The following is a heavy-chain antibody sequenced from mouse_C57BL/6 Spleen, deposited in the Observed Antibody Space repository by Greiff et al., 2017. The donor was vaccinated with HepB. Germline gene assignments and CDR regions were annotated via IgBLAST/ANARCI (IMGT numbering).Heavy chain of an antibody. CDR2: IDPENGDT. J-gene: IGHJ4*01. D-gene: IGHD1-1*01. CDR1: GFNIKDDY. CDR3: TTYYGSV. Sequence: VQLKQSGAELVRPGASVKLSCTASGFNIKDDYMHWVKQRPEQGLEWIGWIDPENGDTEYASKFQGKATITADTSSNTAYLQLSSLTSEDTAVYYCTTYYGSVWGQGTSVTVSS. V-gene: IGHV14-4*01.